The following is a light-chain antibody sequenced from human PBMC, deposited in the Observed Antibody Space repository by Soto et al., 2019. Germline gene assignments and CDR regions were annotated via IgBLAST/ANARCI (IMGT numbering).Light chain of an antibody. V-gene: IGKV3-20*01. Sequence: EIVLTQSPGTLSLSPGERATLSCRASQSVSSSFLAWYQQKPGQAPRLLIYGASARATGIPDRFSGSGSGTDFTLTISRPEPEDSAVYYCQQYGSSPLFTFGPGTKGDIK. CDR2: GAS. J-gene: IGKJ3*01. CDR3: QQYGSSPLFT. CDR1: QSVSSSF.